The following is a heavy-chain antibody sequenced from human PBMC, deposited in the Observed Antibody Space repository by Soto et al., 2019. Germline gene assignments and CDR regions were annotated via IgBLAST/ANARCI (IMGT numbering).Heavy chain of an antibody. CDR3: AKGASTTVFAFNDY. CDR2: ISWNSGNL. CDR1: GFTFDDYA. Sequence: ESGGGLVQPGRSLRLSCAASGFTFDDYAMHWVRQGPGKGLEWVSSISWNSGNLGYADSVKGRFTISRDNPKNSLYLQMNSLRGEDTALYYCAKGASTTVFAFNDYWGQGTLVTVSS. D-gene: IGHD4-17*01. V-gene: IGHV3-9*01. J-gene: IGHJ4*02.